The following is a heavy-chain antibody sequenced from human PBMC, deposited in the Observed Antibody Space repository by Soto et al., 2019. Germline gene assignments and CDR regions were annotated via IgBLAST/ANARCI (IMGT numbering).Heavy chain of an antibody. D-gene: IGHD3-3*01. V-gene: IGHV3-33*01. CDR1: GFTFSSYG. CDR2: IWYDGSNK. CDR3: ARDRRYYDFWSGYSGYYYMDV. J-gene: IGHJ6*03. Sequence: GGSLRLSCAASGFTFSSYGMHWVRQAPGKGLEWVAVIWYDGSNKYYADSVKGRFTISRDNSKNTLYLQMNSLRAEDTAVYYCARDRRYYDFWSGYSGYYYMDVWGKGTTVTVSS.